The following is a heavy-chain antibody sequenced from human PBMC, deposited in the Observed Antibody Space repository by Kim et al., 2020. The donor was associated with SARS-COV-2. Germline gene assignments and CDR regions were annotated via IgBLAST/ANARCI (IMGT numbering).Heavy chain of an antibody. D-gene: IGHD1-1*01. Sequence: GGSLRLSCVASGFPFSNYWMHWVRQAPGKGLEWVSRTSGDETNTNYADSVRGRFTISRDNAKHTLFLQMNSLRVEDTAVYYCARAESTGGSDYWGQGTLV. V-gene: IGHV3-74*01. CDR2: TSGDETNT. J-gene: IGHJ4*02. CDR3: ARAESTGGSDY. CDR1: GFPFSNYW.